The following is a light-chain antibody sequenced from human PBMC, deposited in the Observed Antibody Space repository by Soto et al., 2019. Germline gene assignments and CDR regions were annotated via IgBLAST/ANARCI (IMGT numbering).Light chain of an antibody. J-gene: IGKJ2*01. CDR2: AAS. CDR3: QQTYSAPYS. V-gene: IGKV1-39*01. CDR1: QSITEN. Sequence: DIPMNQSPSSLYASVGNRVNITCRARQSITENLNWYQQKPGKAPKRLIYAASSLENGVPSSFSGSGSGTDFTLTISSLQPEDSATYYCQQTYSAPYSFGQGTKLEIK.